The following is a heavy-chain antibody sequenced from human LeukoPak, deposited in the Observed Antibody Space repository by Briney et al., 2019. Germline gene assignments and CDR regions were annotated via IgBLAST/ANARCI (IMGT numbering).Heavy chain of an antibody. J-gene: IGHJ4*02. Sequence: GGSLRLSCAASGFTFSSYGMHWVRQAPGKGLEWVAFIRYDGSNKYYADSVKGRFTISRDNSKNTLYLQMNSLRAEDTAVYYCTKNLGQWLDYWGQGTLVTVSS. D-gene: IGHD3-22*01. CDR1: GFTFSSYG. CDR2: IRYDGSNK. CDR3: TKNLGQWLDY. V-gene: IGHV3-30*02.